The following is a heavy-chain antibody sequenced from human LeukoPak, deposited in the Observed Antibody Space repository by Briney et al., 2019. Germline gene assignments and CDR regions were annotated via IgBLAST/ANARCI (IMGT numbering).Heavy chain of an antibody. V-gene: IGHV1-8*01. CDR1: GYTFTSYD. CDR3: ARSTPLGKALRRDWFDP. CDR2: MNPNSGHT. J-gene: IGHJ5*02. D-gene: IGHD2-2*01. Sequence: ASVKVSCKASGYTFTSYDINWVRQATGQGLEWMGWMNPNSGHTGYTQKFQGRITFSRNTSISTAYMELSSLRSEDTAVYYCARSTPLGKALRRDWFDPWGQGTLVTVSS.